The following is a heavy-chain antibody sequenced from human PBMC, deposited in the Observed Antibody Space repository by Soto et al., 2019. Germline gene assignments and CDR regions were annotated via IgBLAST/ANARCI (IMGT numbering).Heavy chain of an antibody. D-gene: IGHD2-2*01. Sequence: QVQLVQSGAEVKKPGASVKVSCKASGYTFTSYAMHWVRQAPGQRLEWMGWINAGNGNTKYSQKFQGRVTITRDTSASTAYMELSSLRSEDTAVYYCGRVNAGLLPAAISYWFDPWGQGTLVTVSS. J-gene: IGHJ5*02. V-gene: IGHV1-3*01. CDR1: GYTFTSYA. CDR3: GRVNAGLLPAAISYWFDP. CDR2: INAGNGNT.